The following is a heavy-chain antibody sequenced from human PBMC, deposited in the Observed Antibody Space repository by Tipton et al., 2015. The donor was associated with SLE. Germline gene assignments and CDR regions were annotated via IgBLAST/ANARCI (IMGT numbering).Heavy chain of an antibody. V-gene: IGHV4-61*01. D-gene: IGHD3-10*01. CDR3: ARDLRGSGSYSHYYYGMDV. CDR1: GGSISSRSYY. Sequence: TLSLTCTVSGGSISSRSYYWSWIRPPPGKGLEWIGYIYYSGSTNYNPSLKSRVTISVDTSKNQFSLKLSSVTAADTAAYYCARDLRGSGSYSHYYYGMDVWGQGTTVTVSS. J-gene: IGHJ6*02. CDR2: IYYSGST.